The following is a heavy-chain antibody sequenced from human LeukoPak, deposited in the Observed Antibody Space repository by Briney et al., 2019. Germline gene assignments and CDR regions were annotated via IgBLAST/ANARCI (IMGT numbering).Heavy chain of an antibody. Sequence: GGSLRLSCAASGFTFDDYGMSWVRQAPGKGLEWVSGINWNGGSTGYADSVKGRFTISRDNAKNSLYLQMNSLRAEDTALYYCARHKCRIAAAGGLRPNYYYYYYMDVWGKGTTVTVSS. CDR3: ARHKCRIAAAGGLRPNYYYYYYMDV. J-gene: IGHJ6*03. V-gene: IGHV3-20*04. CDR2: INWNGGST. D-gene: IGHD6-13*01. CDR1: GFTFDDYG.